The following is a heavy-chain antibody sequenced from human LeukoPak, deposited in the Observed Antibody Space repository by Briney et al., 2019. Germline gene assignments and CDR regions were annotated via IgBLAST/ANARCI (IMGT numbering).Heavy chain of an antibody. Sequence: HPGGSLRLSCAASGFTFSTCAMGWVRQAPGKGLEWVSTISGSGDNTYYADSVKGWFTISRDNPKNTLYLQMNSLRAEDTAVYFCARDRWRSGGSGGGDYWGQGTLVTVSS. J-gene: IGHJ4*02. V-gene: IGHV3-23*01. CDR1: GFTFSTCA. D-gene: IGHD2-15*01. CDR2: ISGSGDNT. CDR3: ARDRWRSGGSGGGDY.